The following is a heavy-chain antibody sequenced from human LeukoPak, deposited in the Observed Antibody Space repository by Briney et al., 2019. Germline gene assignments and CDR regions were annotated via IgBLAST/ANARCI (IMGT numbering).Heavy chain of an antibody. D-gene: IGHD3-10*01. V-gene: IGHV3-30-3*01. J-gene: IGHJ6*02. Sequence: PGRSLRLSCAASGFTFGSYAMHWVRQAPGKGLEWVAVISYDGSNKYYADSVKGRFTISRDNSKNTLYLQMNSLRAEDTAVYYCARDQAIRGYGSGSYWSPYYYYYGMDVWGQGTTVTVSS. CDR2: ISYDGSNK. CDR3: ARDQAIRGYGSGSYWSPYYYYYGMDV. CDR1: GFTFGSYA.